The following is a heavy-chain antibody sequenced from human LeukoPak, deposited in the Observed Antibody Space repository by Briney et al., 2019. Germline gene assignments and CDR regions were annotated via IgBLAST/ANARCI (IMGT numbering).Heavy chain of an antibody. CDR2: ISYGGSNK. CDR3: AKTHPSGWYAYDY. CDR1: GFTFSSSD. Sequence: GGSLRLSCAASGFTFSSSDMHWVRQAPGKGLEWVAVISYGGSNKYYADSVKGRFTISRANSKNTLYLQMNSLRTDDTATYYCAKTHPSGWYAYDYWGQGTLVTVSS. J-gene: IGHJ4*02. V-gene: IGHV3-30*18. D-gene: IGHD6-19*01.